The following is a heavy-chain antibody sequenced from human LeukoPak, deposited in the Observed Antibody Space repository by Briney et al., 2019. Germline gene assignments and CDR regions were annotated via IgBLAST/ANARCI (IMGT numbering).Heavy chain of an antibody. CDR2: IKPDGSEQ. Sequence: GGSLRLSCAASGFTFSKYWMSWVRQAPGEGLEWLADIKPDGSEQSYVDSVKGRFTISRDNAKNSLYLQMNSLRVEDTAVYYCARGGIAARFAYWGQGTLVTVSS. CDR3: ARGGIAARFAY. CDR1: GFTFSKYW. V-gene: IGHV3-7*02. D-gene: IGHD6-6*01. J-gene: IGHJ4*02.